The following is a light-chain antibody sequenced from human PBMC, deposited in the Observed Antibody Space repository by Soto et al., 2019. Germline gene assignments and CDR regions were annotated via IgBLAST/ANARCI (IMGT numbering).Light chain of an antibody. V-gene: IGKV3-20*01. Sequence: EIVLTQSPGTLSLSPGEGATLSCRASQSISSNFLAWYQQKRGQAPRLLIHGASNRATGIPDRFSGSGSGTDFTLTLSGLQHEDSATYYCQQNFSPFVTFGAGTKVEV. CDR3: QQNFSPFVT. CDR1: QSISSNF. J-gene: IGKJ4*01. CDR2: GAS.